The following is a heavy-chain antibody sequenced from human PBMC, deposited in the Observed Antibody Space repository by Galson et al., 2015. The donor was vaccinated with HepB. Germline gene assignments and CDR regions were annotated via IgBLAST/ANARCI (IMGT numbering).Heavy chain of an antibody. D-gene: IGHD2-2*01. CDR3: ATGGRLGYCSSTSCSWAWGAFDI. CDR1: GYTLTELS. V-gene: IGHV1-24*01. Sequence: SVKVSCKVSGYTLTELSMHWVRQAPGKGLEWMGGFDPEDGETIYAQKFQGRVTMTEDTSTDTAYMELSSLRSEDTAVYYCATGGRLGYCSSTSCSWAWGAFDIWGQGTMVTVSS. J-gene: IGHJ3*02. CDR2: FDPEDGET.